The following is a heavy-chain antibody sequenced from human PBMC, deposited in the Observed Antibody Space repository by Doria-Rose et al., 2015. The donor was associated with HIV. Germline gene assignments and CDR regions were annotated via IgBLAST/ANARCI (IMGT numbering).Heavy chain of an antibody. Sequence: TVSCKTSGYTFGAYAIHWVRQAPGQRLEWMGWLNVGNGDTRYSRKFQDRVTITSDTSANTGYMALSSLRSEDTAVYYCARIHSLSSSSLGHWGQGTLVTVSS. D-gene: IGHD6-13*01. CDR2: LNVGNGDT. J-gene: IGHJ4*02. CDR3: ARIHSLSSSSLGH. V-gene: IGHV1-3*01. CDR1: GYTFGAYA.